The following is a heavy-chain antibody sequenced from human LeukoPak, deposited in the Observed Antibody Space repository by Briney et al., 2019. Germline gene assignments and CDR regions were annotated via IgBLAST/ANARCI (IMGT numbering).Heavy chain of an antibody. CDR3: AREMFVEMAKTPPPRNDY. V-gene: IGHV3-21*01. Sequence: GGSLRLSCAASGFTFSSYSMNWVRQAPGKGPEWVSSISSSSSYIYYADSVKGRFTISRDNAKNSLYLQMNSLRAEDTAVYYCAREMFVEMAKTPPPRNDYWGQGTLVTVSS. D-gene: IGHD5-24*01. CDR2: ISSSSSYI. J-gene: IGHJ4*02. CDR1: GFTFSSYS.